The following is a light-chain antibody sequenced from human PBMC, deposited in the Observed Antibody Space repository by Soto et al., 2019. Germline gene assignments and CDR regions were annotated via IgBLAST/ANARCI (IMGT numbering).Light chain of an antibody. Sequence: QSVLTQPASVSGSPGQSVTISCTGTSSNIGGGYDVSWYQQLPGKAPKLLIYGISNRPSGVSNRFSGSKSGTSASLTISGLQAEDEADYYCRSYDSSLSGSVFGGGTKLTVL. CDR2: GIS. CDR3: RSYDSSLSGSV. CDR1: SSNIGGGYD. J-gene: IGLJ2*01. V-gene: IGLV1-40*01.